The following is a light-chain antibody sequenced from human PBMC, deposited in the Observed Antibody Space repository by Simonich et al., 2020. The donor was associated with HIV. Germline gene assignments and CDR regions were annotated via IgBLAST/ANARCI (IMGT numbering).Light chain of an antibody. CDR3: QQRSNWLT. CDR2: GAS. CDR1: QRVSSN. J-gene: IGKJ4*01. Sequence: EIVMTQSPATLSMSPGERVTLSCRASQRVSSNLAWYQQKPGQSPRLLIYGASTRATGIPARFSGSGSGTDFTLTISSLEPEDFAVYYCQQRSNWLTFGGGTKVEIK. V-gene: IGKV3-11*01.